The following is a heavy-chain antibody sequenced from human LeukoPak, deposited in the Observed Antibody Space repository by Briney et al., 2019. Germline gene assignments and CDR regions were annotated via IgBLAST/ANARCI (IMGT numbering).Heavy chain of an antibody. CDR3: ARPPGGYYDSSGYYDY. CDR1: GFTFSSYA. D-gene: IGHD3-22*01. Sequence: PGGSLRLSCAASGFTFSSYAMHWVRQAPGKGLEWVAVISYDGSNKYYADSVKGRFTISRDNSKNTLYLQMNSLRAEDTAVYYCARPPGGYYDSSGYYDYWGQGTLVTVSS. J-gene: IGHJ4*02. CDR2: ISYDGSNK. V-gene: IGHV3-30-3*01.